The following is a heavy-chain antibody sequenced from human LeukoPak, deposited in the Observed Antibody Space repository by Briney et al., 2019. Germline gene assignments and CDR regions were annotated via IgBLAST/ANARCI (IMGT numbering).Heavy chain of an antibody. CDR2: ISGSGGST. CDR3: AKVRIAVAGTPFPFDY. CDR1: GFTFSSYA. D-gene: IGHD6-19*01. Sequence: GGSLRLSCAASGFTFSSYAMSWVRQAPGKGLEWVSAISGSGGSTYYADSVKGRFTISRDNSKNTRYLQMNSLRAEDTAVYYCAKVRIAVAGTPFPFDYWGQGTLVTVSS. J-gene: IGHJ4*02. V-gene: IGHV3-23*01.